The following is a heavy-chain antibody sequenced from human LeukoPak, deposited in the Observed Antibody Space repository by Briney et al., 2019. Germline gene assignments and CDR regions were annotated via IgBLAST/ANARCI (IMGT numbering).Heavy chain of an antibody. V-gene: IGHV3-74*01. CDR2: INSDGSST. CDR3: AATTVTPPPVDY. Sequence: GGSLRLSCAASGFTFSSYWMHWVRQAPGKGLVWVSHINSDGSSTSYADSVKGRFTISRDNAKNSLYLQMNSLRAEDTAGYYCAATTVTPPPVDYWGQGTLVTVSS. CDR1: GFTFSSYW. D-gene: IGHD4-17*01. J-gene: IGHJ4*02.